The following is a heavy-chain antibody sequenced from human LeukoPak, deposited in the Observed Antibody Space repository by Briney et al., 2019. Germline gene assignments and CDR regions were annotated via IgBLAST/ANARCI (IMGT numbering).Heavy chain of an antibody. CDR2: IYYSGST. J-gene: IGHJ5*02. Sequence: PSETLSLTCTVSRGSISNNYWSWIRQRPGKGLEWIGYIYYSGSTKYNPSLMSRLTISVDTSKNQFSLRLSSMTAADTAVYYCARAKCSGGSCYSGRWFDPWGQGTLVTVSS. V-gene: IGHV4-59*13. CDR1: RGSISNNY. D-gene: IGHD2-15*01. CDR3: ARAKCSGGSCYSGRWFDP.